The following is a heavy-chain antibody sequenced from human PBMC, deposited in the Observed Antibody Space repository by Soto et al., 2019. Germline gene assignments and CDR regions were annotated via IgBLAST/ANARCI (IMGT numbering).Heavy chain of an antibody. D-gene: IGHD2-21*02. CDR1: GCSLSSYY. CDR3: ARHPSDFWFDP. V-gene: IGHV4-59*08. CDR2: IFYSGST. Sequence: SETLSLTCTVSGCSLSSYYWSLIRQPPGKGLEWIGYIFYSGSTNYNPSLKSRVTISVDTSKNQFSLKLSSVTAADTAVYYCARHPSDFWFDPWGQGTLVTVSS. J-gene: IGHJ5*02.